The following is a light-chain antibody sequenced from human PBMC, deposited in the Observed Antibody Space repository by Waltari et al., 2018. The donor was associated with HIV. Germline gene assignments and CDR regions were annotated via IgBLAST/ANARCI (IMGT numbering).Light chain of an antibody. J-gene: IGLJ2*01. V-gene: IGLV1-47*01. Sequence: QSVLTQPPSASGTPGQKVTISCSGGTANIGANFVFWFQQFPGTAHNLLIYRDNLRHSGVPARFSGSKSGTSASLTISGLRCDDEAHYFCAVLDDTLGGGVFGGGTKLTVL. CDR2: RDN. CDR3: AVLDDTLGGGV. CDR1: TANIGANF.